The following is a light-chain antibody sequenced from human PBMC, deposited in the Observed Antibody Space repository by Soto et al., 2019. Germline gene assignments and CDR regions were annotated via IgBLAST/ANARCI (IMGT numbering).Light chain of an antibody. J-gene: IGLJ2*01. CDR1: SSDVGGYNY. Sequence: QSVLTQPPSASGSPGQSVTISCTGTSSDVGGYNYVSWYQQHPGKAPKLMIYEVSKWPSGVPDRFSGSKSGNTASLTVSGLQAEDEADYYCSSYAGTVFGGGTKLTVL. V-gene: IGLV2-8*01. CDR3: SSYAGTV. CDR2: EVS.